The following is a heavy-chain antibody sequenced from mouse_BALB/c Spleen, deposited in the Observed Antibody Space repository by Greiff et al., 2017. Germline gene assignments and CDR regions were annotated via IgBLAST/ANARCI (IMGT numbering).Heavy chain of an antibody. Sequence: VKLVESGAELARPGASVKLSCKASGYTFTDYYINWVKQRTGQGLEWIGEIYPGSGNTYYNEKFKGKATLTADKSSSTAYMQLSSLTSEDSAVYFCARLGIGFYYWGQGTTLTVSS. J-gene: IGHJ2*01. CDR1: GYTFTDYY. V-gene: IGHV1-77*01. CDR3: ARLGIGFYY. CDR2: IYPGSGNT. D-gene: IGHD2-14*01.